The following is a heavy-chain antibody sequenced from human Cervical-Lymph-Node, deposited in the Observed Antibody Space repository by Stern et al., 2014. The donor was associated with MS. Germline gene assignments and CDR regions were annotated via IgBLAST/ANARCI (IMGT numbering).Heavy chain of an antibody. J-gene: IGHJ5*02. V-gene: IGHV1-69*17. CDR2: IIPIFGIA. D-gene: IGHD2-2*01. CDR3: ARQIVVVPAAIEYNWFDP. CDR1: GGTFSSYA. Sequence: VQLVESGAEVKKPGSSVKVSCKASGGTFSSYAISWVRQAPGQGLEWMGGIIPIFGIANYAQKFQGRVTITADKSTSTAYMELSSLRFEDTAVYYCARQIVVVPAAIEYNWFDPWGQGTLVTVSS.